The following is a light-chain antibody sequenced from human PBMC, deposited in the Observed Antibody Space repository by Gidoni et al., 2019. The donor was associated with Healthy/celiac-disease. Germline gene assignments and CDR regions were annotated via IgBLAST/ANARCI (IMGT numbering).Light chain of an antibody. J-gene: IGKJ4*01. CDR2: AAS. CDR3: QKYNSAPSLT. Sequence: IQMTQSPSSLPASVGDRVTITCRASQGISTYLAWYQQKPGKVPKLLIYAASTLQSGVPSRFSGSGSGTDFTLTISSLQPEDVATYYCQKYNSAPSLTFGGGTKVEIK. V-gene: IGKV1-27*01. CDR1: QGISTY.